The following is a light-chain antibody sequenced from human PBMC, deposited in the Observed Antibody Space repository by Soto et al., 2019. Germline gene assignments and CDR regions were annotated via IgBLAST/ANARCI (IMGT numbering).Light chain of an antibody. CDR2: DNN. J-gene: IGLJ2*01. Sequence: QSALTQPPSVSAAPGQKVTISCSGSSSNIGKNFVSWYLHLPGTAPKLLIYDNNKRPSGIPDRFSGSKSGTSASLGITGLQTGDEADYYCGTWDSSLSAVLFGGGTKVTVL. CDR1: SSNIGKNF. V-gene: IGLV1-51*01. CDR3: GTWDSSLSAVL.